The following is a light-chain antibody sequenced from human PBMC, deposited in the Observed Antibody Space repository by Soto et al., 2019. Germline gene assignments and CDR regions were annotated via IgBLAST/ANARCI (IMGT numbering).Light chain of an antibody. J-gene: IGKJ1*01. CDR1: QSVSSY. CDR2: GAS. V-gene: IGKV3-15*01. Sequence: VLTQSPATLSLSPGESATLSCRASQSVSSYLAWYQQKPGQAPRLLIYGASTRVTGIPARFSGSGSGTEFTLTISSLQSEDFAVYHCQQYYNWWTFGQGTKV. CDR3: QQYYNWWT.